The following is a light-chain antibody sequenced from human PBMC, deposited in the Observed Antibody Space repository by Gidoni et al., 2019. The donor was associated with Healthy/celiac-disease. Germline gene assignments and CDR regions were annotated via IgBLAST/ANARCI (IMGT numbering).Light chain of an antibody. CDR1: QSVSSSY. CDR2: GAS. V-gene: IGKV3-20*01. CDR3: QQYGSSPLT. Sequence: IVLTHSPGTLSLSPGERATLTCRASQSVSSSYLAWYQQKPGQAPRLLIYGASSRATGIPDRFSGSGSGTDFTFTISRLEPEDFAVYYCQQYGSSPLTFGKGTKVEIK. J-gene: IGKJ1*01.